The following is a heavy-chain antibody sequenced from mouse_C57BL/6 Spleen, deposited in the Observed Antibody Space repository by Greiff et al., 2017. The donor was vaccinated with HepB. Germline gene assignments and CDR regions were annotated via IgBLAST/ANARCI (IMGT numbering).Heavy chain of an antibody. J-gene: IGHJ4*01. Sequence: EVHLVESGGGLVKPGGSLKLSCAASGFTFSDYGMHWVRQAPEKGLEWVAYISSGSSTIYYADTVKGRFTISRDNAKNTLFLQMTSLRSEDTAMYYCARGGLKGFAMDYWGQGTSVTVSS. CDR1: GFTFSDYG. CDR2: ISSGSSTI. V-gene: IGHV5-17*01. D-gene: IGHD1-3*01. CDR3: ARGGLKGFAMDY.